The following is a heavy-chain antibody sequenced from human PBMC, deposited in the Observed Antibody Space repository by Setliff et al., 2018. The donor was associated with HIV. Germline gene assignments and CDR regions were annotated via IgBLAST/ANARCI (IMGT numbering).Heavy chain of an antibody. Sequence: LSETLSLTCAVYGGSFSEYYWSWVRQPPGKGLEWLGEISHSGTTNYNPSLKSRLTILVDTSKKQFSVKLSSVTAADTAVYYCARGGTAAAGYLDNWGQGTPVTVSS. CDR1: GGSFSEYY. D-gene: IGHD6-13*01. V-gene: IGHV4-34*01. CDR2: ISHSGTT. J-gene: IGHJ4*02. CDR3: ARGGTAAAGYLDN.